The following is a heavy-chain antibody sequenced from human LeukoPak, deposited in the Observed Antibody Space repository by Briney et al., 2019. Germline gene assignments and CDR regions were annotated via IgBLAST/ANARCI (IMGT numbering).Heavy chain of an antibody. J-gene: IGHJ3*01. CDR2: INANGINT. CDR1: GFAFNFYA. V-gene: IGHV3-23*01. Sequence: GGSLRLSCAASGFAFNFYAMSWVRQAPGKGLQWVSTINANGINTYYADSVRGRFTISRDNSKNTLSLQMNSLRVEDTAIYYCARDIELSTWGLGTLVTVSS. CDR3: ARDIELST. D-gene: IGHD5-12*01.